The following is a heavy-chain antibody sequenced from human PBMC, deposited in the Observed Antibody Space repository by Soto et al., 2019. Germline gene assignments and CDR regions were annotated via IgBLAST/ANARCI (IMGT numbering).Heavy chain of an antibody. CDR2: ISAYNGNT. V-gene: IGHV1-18*01. J-gene: IGHJ6*02. Sequence: ASVKVSCKASGYTFTSYGISWVRQAPGQGLEWMGWISAYNGNTNYAQKLQGRVTMTTDTSTSTAYMELRSLRSDDTAVYYCASLPFKYDFWSGYPGYGMDVWGQGTTVTVSS. D-gene: IGHD3-3*01. CDR1: GYTFTSYG. CDR3: ASLPFKYDFWSGYPGYGMDV.